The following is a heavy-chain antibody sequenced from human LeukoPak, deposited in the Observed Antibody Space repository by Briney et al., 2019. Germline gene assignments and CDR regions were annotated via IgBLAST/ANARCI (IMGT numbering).Heavy chain of an antibody. CDR2: IYSSGTT. D-gene: IGHD7-27*01. Sequence: SETLSLTCSVSGGSISSYYWSWIRQPPGKGLEWIGYIYSSGTTNYNPSLKSRVTIAVDTSKNQFSLKLSSVTAADTAVYCCARHNWGFRAFDIWGQGTMVTVSS. J-gene: IGHJ3*02. CDR1: GGSISSYY. V-gene: IGHV4-59*08. CDR3: ARHNWGFRAFDI.